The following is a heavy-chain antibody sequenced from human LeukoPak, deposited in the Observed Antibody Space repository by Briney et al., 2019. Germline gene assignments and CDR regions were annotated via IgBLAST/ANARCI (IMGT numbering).Heavy chain of an antibody. D-gene: IGHD2-21*02. J-gene: IGHJ4*02. CDR3: ARSDYCGGDCYSSLSNY. V-gene: IGHV3-21*01. Sequence: GGSLRLSCAASGLTFRSYSMNWVRQAPGKGLEWVSSISISSSYIYYADSVKGRFTISRDNAKNSLYLQMNSLRAEDTAVYFCARSDYCGGDCYSSLSNYWGQGTLVTVSS. CDR2: ISISSSYI. CDR1: GLTFRSYS.